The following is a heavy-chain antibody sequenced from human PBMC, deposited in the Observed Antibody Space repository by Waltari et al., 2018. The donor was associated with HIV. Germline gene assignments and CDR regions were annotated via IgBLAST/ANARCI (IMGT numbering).Heavy chain of an antibody. CDR3: ARAALYYYDSSAYHNYFDY. Sequence: QVQLQQWGAGLLKPSETLSLTCAVYGGSFSGYYWSWIRQPPGKGLEWIGEINHSGSTNYHPSLKSRITISVDTSKNQFSLKLSSVTAADTAVYYCARAALYYYDSSAYHNYFDYWGQGTLVTVSS. V-gene: IGHV4-34*01. J-gene: IGHJ4*02. CDR1: GGSFSGYY. D-gene: IGHD3-22*01. CDR2: INHSGST.